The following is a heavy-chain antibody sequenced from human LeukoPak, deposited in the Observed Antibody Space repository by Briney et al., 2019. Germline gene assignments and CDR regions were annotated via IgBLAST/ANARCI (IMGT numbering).Heavy chain of an antibody. D-gene: IGHD6-6*01. CDR2: ISGSGGST. V-gene: IGHV3-23*01. J-gene: IGHJ5*02. CDR3: ANQKSPKTRTGNSSSGWFDP. CDR1: GFTFSSYA. Sequence: GGSLRLSCAASGFTFSSYAMSWVRQAPGKGLEWVSAISGSGGSTYYADSVKGRFTISRDNSKNTLYLQMNSLRAEDTAVYYCANQKSPKTRTGNSSSGWFDPWGQGTLVTVSS.